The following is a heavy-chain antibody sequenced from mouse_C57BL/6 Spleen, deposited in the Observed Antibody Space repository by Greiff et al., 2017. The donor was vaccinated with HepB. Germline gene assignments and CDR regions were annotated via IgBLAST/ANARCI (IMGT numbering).Heavy chain of an antibody. CDR2: IDPETGGT. J-gene: IGHJ2*01. V-gene: IGHV1-15*01. CDR1: GYTFTDYE. Sequence: VQRVESGAELVRPGASVTLSCKASGYTFTDYEMHWVKQTPVHGLEWIGAIDPETGGTAYNQKFKGKAILTADKSSSTAYMELRSLTSEDSAVYYCTRGLPYFDYWGQGTTLTVSS. CDR3: TRGLPYFDY.